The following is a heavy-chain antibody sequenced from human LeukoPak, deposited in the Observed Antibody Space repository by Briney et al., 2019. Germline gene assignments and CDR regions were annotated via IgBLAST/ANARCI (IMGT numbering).Heavy chain of an antibody. D-gene: IGHD2-8*01. V-gene: IGHV4-59*01. CDR2: IYYSGST. J-gene: IGHJ4*02. CDR3: ARSPKSRYCTNGVCYTGGAFDY. CDR1: GGSISSYY. Sequence: PSETVSLTCTVSGGSISSYYWSWIRQPPGKGLEWIGYIYYSGSTNYNPSLKSRVTISVDTSKNQFSLKLSSVTAADTAVYYCARSPKSRYCTNGVCYTGGAFDYWGQGTLVTVSS.